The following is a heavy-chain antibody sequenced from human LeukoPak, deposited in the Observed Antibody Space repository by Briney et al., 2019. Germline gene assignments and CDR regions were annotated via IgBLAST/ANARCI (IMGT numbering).Heavy chain of an antibody. CDR1: GVTFSSYG. D-gene: IGHD6-19*01. J-gene: IGHJ5*02. CDR2: IWYDGSNK. Sequence: GRTLRLSCAASGVTFSSYGMHWLRQVPGKGLEWVGVIWYDGSNKYYADSVKGRFTISRDNSKNTLYLQMNSLRAEDTAVYYCARGMGIMAVAGRRWFDPWGQGTLVTVSS. CDR3: ARGMGIMAVAGRRWFDP. V-gene: IGHV3-33*01.